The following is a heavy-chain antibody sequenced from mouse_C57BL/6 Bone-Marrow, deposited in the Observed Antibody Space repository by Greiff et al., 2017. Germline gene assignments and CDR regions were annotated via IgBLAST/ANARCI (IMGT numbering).Heavy chain of an antibody. CDR1: GFSLTSSG. CDR3: ATLWLRRRDYAMDY. J-gene: IGHJ4*01. Sequence: VQLVESGPGLVAPSQCLSITCTVSGFSLTSSGVDWVRQPPGKGLEWLGVIWGGGSTNYNSALMSRLSISKDNSKSQVFLKMNSLQTDDTAMYYCATLWLRRRDYAMDYWRQGTSVTAST. CDR2: IWGGGST. V-gene: IGHV2-9*01. D-gene: IGHD2-2*01.